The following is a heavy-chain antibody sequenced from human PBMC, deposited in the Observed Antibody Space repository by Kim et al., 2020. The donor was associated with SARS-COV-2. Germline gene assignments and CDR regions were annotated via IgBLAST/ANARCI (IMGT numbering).Heavy chain of an antibody. Sequence: ASVKVSCKASGYTFSTYYMHWVRQAPGQGLEWMGISHPSGDSTTYVEKFQGRLTMTRDTSTSTVYMQLSSLRSDDTAIYYCAIAPLATHPYYFDYWGQGTLVTVSS. D-gene: IGHD3-3*02. CDR1: GYTFSTYY. V-gene: IGHV1-46*01. CDR3: AIAPLATHPYYFDY. CDR2: SHPSGDST. J-gene: IGHJ4*02.